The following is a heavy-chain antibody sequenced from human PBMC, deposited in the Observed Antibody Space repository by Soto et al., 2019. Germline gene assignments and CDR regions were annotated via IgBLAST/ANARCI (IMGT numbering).Heavy chain of an antibody. V-gene: IGHV4-34*01. CDR2: INHSGST. CDR1: GGSFGGYY. Sequence: KPSETLSLTCAVYGGSFGGYYWSWIRQPPGKGLEWIGEINHSGSTNYNPSLKSRVTISVDTSKNQFSLKLNSVTAADTAVYYCARGPKGEVGGTWYYYAMDVWGQGTTVTVSS. J-gene: IGHJ6*02. CDR3: ARGPKGEVGGTWYYYAMDV. D-gene: IGHD1-26*01.